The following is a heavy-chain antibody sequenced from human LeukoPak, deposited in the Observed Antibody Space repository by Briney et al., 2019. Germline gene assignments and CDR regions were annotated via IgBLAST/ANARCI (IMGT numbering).Heavy chain of an antibody. CDR2: IVPRFRIA. D-gene: IGHD6-13*01. CDR1: GGSLNTFA. V-gene: IGHV1-69*05. CDR3: ARVPDLSWQNFYYYMDV. J-gene: IGHJ6*03. Sequence: SVKVSCKASGGSLNTFAISWVRQAPGRGLEWMGGIVPRFRIANYAQKFQGRVTITTDESTSTVYMELNTLTSEDAAVYYCARVPDLSWQNFYYYMDVWGKGTTVTVSS.